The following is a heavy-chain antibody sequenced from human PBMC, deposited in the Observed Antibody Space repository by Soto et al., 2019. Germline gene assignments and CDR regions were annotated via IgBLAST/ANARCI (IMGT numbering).Heavy chain of an antibody. CDR1: GFTFSSYW. D-gene: IGHD5-18*01. Sequence: PGGSLRLSCAASGFTFSSYWMHWVRQPPGKGLVWVSRINSDGSSTSYAESVKGRFTISRDNAKNTLFLQMNSLGAEDTAVYYCLGSTYGYVGNNWGQGTLVTVSS. J-gene: IGHJ4*02. CDR2: INSDGSST. CDR3: LGSTYGYVGNN. V-gene: IGHV3-74*01.